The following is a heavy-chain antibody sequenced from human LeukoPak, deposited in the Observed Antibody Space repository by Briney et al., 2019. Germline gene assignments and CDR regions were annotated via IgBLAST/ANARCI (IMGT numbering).Heavy chain of an antibody. V-gene: IGHV3-23*01. CDR2: ISGSGGST. Sequence: GGSLRLSCAASGFTFSSYGMSWVRQAPGKGLEWVSAISGSGGSTYYADSVKGRFTISRDNSKNTLYLQMNSLRAEDTAVYYCAKIRGSYRFMPSPSFDYWGQGTLVTVSS. D-gene: IGHD3-16*02. CDR3: AKIRGSYRFMPSPSFDY. CDR1: GFTFSSYG. J-gene: IGHJ4*02.